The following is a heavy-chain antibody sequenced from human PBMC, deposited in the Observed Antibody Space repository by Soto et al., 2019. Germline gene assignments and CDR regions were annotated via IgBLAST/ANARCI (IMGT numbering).Heavy chain of an antibody. CDR2: IIPIFGTA. CDR1: GGTFSSYA. Sequence: SVKVSCKASGGTFSSYAISWVRQAPGQGLEWMGGIIPIFGTANYAQKFQGRVTITADESTSTAYMELSSLRSEDTAVYYCAREMVRGVPFDYWGQGTLGTVSS. CDR3: AREMVRGVPFDY. J-gene: IGHJ4*02. D-gene: IGHD3-10*01. V-gene: IGHV1-69*13.